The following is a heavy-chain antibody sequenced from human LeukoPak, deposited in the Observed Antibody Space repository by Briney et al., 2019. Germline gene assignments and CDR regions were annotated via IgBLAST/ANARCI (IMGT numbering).Heavy chain of an antibody. Sequence: AGGSLRLSCAASGFTFSSYEMNWVRQAPGKGLEWVSYISSSGSTIYYADSVKGRFTISRDNAKNSLYLQMNSLRAEDTAVYYCARGGPSTVTRAFYFDYWGQGTLVTVSS. J-gene: IGHJ4*02. CDR3: ARGGPSTVTRAFYFDY. CDR2: ISSSGSTI. D-gene: IGHD4-17*01. V-gene: IGHV3-48*03. CDR1: GFTFSSYE.